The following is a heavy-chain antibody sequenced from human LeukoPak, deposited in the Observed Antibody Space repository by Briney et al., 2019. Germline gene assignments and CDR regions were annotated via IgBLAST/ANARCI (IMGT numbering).Heavy chain of an antibody. J-gene: IGHJ4*02. V-gene: IGHV4-39*02. D-gene: IGHD6-19*01. CDR2: IYYSGST. CDR3: ARDSNAWPGAFGY. Sequence: SETLSLTCTVSGGSISSSSYYWGWIGQPPGKGLEWIGSIYYSGSTYYNPSLKSRVTISIDTSKNQFSLRLSSVTAADTAVYYCARDSNAWPGAFGYWGQGTLVTVSS. CDR1: GGSISSSSYY.